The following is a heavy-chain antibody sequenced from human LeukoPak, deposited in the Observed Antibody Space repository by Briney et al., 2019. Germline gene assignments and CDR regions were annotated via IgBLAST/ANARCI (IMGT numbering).Heavy chain of an antibody. CDR1: GGSISSYY. CDR3: ARDTYGDWYFDL. D-gene: IGHD3-10*01. CDR2: IYYSGST. Sequence: SETLSLTCTVSGGSISSYYWSWIRQPPGKGLEWIGYIYYSGSTNYNPSLKSRVTISVDTSKNQFSLKLSPVTAADTAVYYCARDTYGDWYFDLWGRGTLVTVSS. V-gene: IGHV4-59*13. J-gene: IGHJ2*01.